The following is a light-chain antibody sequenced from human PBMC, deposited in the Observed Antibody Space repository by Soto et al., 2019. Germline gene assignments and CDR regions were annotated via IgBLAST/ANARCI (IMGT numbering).Light chain of an antibody. J-gene: IGLJ1*01. CDR2: DVT. CDR1: SSDVGAYNY. Sequence: QSALTQPASVSGPPGQSITISCTGTSSDVGAYNYVSWYQHHPGKAPRLVIYDVTNRPSGISDRFSGYKYGNTASLTISRLLAEDGSDYYCTYYTSNSTFVFGAGTKLTVL. CDR3: TYYTSNSTFV. V-gene: IGLV2-14*01.